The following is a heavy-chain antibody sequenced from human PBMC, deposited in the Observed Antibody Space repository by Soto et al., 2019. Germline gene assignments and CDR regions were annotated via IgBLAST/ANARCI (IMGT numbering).Heavy chain of an antibody. Sequence: QVQLVQSGAEEKKPGASVKVSCKASGYTFTSYAMHWVRQAPGQRLEWMGWINAGNGNTKYSQKFQGRVTITRDTSASKAYMELSSLSSEDTAVYYCARSIVVVTALDYWGQGTLVTVSS. J-gene: IGHJ4*02. CDR3: ARSIVVVTALDY. CDR1: GYTFTSYA. D-gene: IGHD2-21*02. V-gene: IGHV1-3*05. CDR2: INAGNGNT.